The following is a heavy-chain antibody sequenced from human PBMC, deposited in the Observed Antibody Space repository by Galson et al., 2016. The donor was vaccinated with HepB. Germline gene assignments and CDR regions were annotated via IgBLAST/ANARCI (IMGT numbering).Heavy chain of an antibody. V-gene: IGHV3-30*03. CDR1: GFTFLSYG. CDR2: ISYDGSIK. CDR3: TSDYGGFDP. Sequence: SLRLSCAASGFTFLSYGMHWVRQAPGKGLEWVAVISYDGSIKYYVDSVKGRFTISRDNSKNTLYLQMNSLRPDDTGVYYCTSDYGGFDPWGQGTLVTVSS. D-gene: IGHD4/OR15-4a*01. J-gene: IGHJ5*02.